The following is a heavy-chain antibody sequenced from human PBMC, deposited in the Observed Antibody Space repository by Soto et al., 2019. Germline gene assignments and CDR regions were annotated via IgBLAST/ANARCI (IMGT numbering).Heavy chain of an antibody. D-gene: IGHD2-2*02. Sequence: SVNVSCKASCVTLSSYAISWVLQAPGQGREWMGGIIAIFGTANYAQKFQGRVTITADESASTAYMELSSLRYEDTAVYYCARDAHGRIPWDGFFDYWGKGALVT. CDR1: CVTLSSYA. J-gene: IGHJ4*02. CDR2: IIAIFGTA. V-gene: IGHV1-69*13. CDR3: ARDAHGRIPWDGFFDY.